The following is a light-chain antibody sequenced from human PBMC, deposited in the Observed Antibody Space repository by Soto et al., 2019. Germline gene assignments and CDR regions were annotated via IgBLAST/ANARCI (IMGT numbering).Light chain of an antibody. CDR2: EVS. J-gene: IGLJ1*01. V-gene: IGLV2-14*01. Sequence: QSALTQPASVSGSPGQSITISCTGTSSDVGGYNYVSWYQQHPGKAPKLMIYEVSNRPSGVSNRFSGSKSGNTASLTISGLQAEDEADYSCSSYTSSITPHYGFGTGTKLTVL. CDR3: SSYTSSITPHYG. CDR1: SSDVGGYNY.